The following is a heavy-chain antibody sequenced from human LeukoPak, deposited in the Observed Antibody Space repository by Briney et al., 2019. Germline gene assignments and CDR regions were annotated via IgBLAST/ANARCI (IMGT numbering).Heavy chain of an antibody. CDR3: AKAKEQWLVPSFDY. D-gene: IGHD6-19*01. Sequence: GGSLRLSCEASGFTFRSYAMSWVRQAPGKGLEWISAISGGGGTTYYADSVKGRFTISSDNSKNALYLQMNSLRAEDTAVYYCAKAKEQWLVPSFDYWGQGTLVTVSS. V-gene: IGHV3-23*01. J-gene: IGHJ4*02. CDR2: ISGGGGTT. CDR1: GFTFRSYA.